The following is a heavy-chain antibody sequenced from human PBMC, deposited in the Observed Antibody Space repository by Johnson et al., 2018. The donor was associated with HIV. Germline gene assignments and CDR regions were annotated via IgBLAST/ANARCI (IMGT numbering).Heavy chain of an antibody. CDR2: ISYDGSNK. V-gene: IGHV3-30-3*01. D-gene: IGHD6-13*01. CDR3: ARVRAAAVSDAFDI. J-gene: IGHJ3*02. Sequence: QVQLVESGGGVVQPGRSLRLSCAASGFTFSSYAMHWVRQAPGKGLEWLAFISYDGSNKYYADSVKGRFTISRDNSKNTLHLQMNSLRAEDTAVYYCARVRAAAVSDAFDIWGQGTMVTVSS. CDR1: GFTFSSYA.